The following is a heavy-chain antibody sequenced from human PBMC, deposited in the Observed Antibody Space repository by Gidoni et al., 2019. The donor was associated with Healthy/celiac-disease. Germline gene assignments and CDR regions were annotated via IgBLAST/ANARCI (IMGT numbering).Heavy chain of an antibody. J-gene: IGHJ6*02. CDR2: IYSGGST. V-gene: IGHV3-66*01. D-gene: IGHD3-3*01. Sequence: EVQLVESGGGLVQPGGSLRLSCAASGFTVSSNYMSWVRQAPGKGLEWVSVIYSGGSTYYADSVKGRFTISRDNSKNTLYLQMNSLRAEDTAVYYCARDLGPTDFWSGYFNYYYGMDVWGQGTTVTVSS. CDR1: GFTVSSNY. CDR3: ARDLGPTDFWSGYFNYYYGMDV.